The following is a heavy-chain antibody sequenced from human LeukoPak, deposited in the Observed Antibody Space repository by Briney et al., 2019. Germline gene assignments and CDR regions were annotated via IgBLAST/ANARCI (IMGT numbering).Heavy chain of an antibody. V-gene: IGHV1-69*04. D-gene: IGHD2-2*01. CDR2: IIPILGIA. CDR1: GGTFSSYA. J-gene: IGHJ4*02. CDR3: ESSSAGYYFDY. Sequence: ASVKVSCKASGGTFSSYAISWVRQAPGQGLEWMGRIIPILGIANYAQKFQGRVTITADKSTSTAYMELSSLRSEDTAVYYCESSSAGYYFDYWGQGTLVTVPS.